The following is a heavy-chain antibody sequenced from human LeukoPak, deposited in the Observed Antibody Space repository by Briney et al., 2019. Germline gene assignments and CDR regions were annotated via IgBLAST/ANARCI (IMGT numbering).Heavy chain of an antibody. V-gene: IGHV3-30*02. Sequence: HPGGSLRLSCAASGFTFSSYGMHWVRQAPGKGLEWVAFIRYDGSNKYYADSVKGRFTISRDNSKNTLYLQMNSLRAEDTAVYYCAKEYYYGSGSYQYYYYYGMDVWGQGTTVTVSS. CDR2: IRYDGSNK. CDR3: AKEYYYGSGSYQYYYYYGMDV. CDR1: GFTFSSYG. J-gene: IGHJ6*02. D-gene: IGHD3-10*01.